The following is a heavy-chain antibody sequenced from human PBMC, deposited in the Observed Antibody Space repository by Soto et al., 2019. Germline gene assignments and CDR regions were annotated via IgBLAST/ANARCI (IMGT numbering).Heavy chain of an antibody. CDR2: IYSNGGST. J-gene: IGHJ4*02. D-gene: IGHD3-22*01. CDR1: GFTFSNYA. CDR3: VKDRYYYDSSAYRSAY. Sequence: GGSLRLSCSASGFTFSNYAMHWVRQAPGKGLEYVSAIYSNGGSTFYADSVRGRFTISRDNSKNTLYLQMSSLRAEDTAVYYCVKDRYYYDSSAYRSAYWGQGXLVTVYS. V-gene: IGHV3-64D*06.